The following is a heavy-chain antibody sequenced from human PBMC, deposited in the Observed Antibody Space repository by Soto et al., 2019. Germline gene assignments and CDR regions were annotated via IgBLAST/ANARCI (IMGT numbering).Heavy chain of an antibody. CDR3: ARDPRAARKYYYDYMDV. CDR1: GFTFSSYA. V-gene: IGHV3-30*04. D-gene: IGHD6-6*01. Sequence: GGSLRLSCAASGFTFSSYAMHWVRQAPGKGLEWVAVISYDGSNKYYADSVKGRFTISRDNSKNTLYLQMNSLRAEDSAVYYCARDPRAARKYYYDYMDVWGKGTTVTVSS. CDR2: ISYDGSNK. J-gene: IGHJ6*03.